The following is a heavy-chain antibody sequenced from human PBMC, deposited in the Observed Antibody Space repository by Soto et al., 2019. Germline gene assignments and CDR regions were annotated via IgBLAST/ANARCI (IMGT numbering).Heavy chain of an antibody. CDR2: VYHSGST. D-gene: IGHD5-12*01. Sequence: QVQLQESGPGLVKPSETLSLTCTVSGGSISSYYWTWIRQPPGKGLEWIGYVYHSGSTKYNPSLKGRVTISVETSKNQFSLKLTSVTAADSAVYYCGAVRGYSGYERAVDYWGQGTLVTVSS. CDR1: GGSISSYY. CDR3: GAVRGYSGYERAVDY. V-gene: IGHV4-59*01. J-gene: IGHJ4*02.